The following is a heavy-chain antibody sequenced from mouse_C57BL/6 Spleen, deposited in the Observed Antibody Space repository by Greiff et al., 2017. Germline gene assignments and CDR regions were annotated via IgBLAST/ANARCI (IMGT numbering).Heavy chain of an antibody. CDR2: IDPSDSYT. CDR1: AYTFTSYW. Sequence: QVQLQQPGAELVMPGASVKLSCKASAYTFTSYWMHWVKQRPGQGLEGIGEIDPSDSYTNYYQKFKGKSTLTVDKSSSTAYMQLSSLTSEDSAVYYCAISPLLLRIYFAYWGQGTTLTVSS. D-gene: IGHD1-1*01. J-gene: IGHJ2*01. CDR3: AISPLLLRIYFAY. V-gene: IGHV1-69*01.